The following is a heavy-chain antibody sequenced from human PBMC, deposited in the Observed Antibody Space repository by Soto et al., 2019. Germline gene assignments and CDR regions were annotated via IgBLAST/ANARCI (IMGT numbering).Heavy chain of an antibody. V-gene: IGHV3-23*01. CDR2: ISGSGGST. CDR1: GFTFSSYA. CDR3: AKALSVVMVCARQDYYFDY. Sequence: GGSLRLSCAASGFTFSSYAMSWVRQAPGKGLEWVSAISGSGGSTYYADSVKGRFTISRDNSKNTLYLQMNSLRAEDTAVYYCAKALSVVMVCARQDYYFDYWGQGTLVTVSS. J-gene: IGHJ4*02. D-gene: IGHD2-8*01.